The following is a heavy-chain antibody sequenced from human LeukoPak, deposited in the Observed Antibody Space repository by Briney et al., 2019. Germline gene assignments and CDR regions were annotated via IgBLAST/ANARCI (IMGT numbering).Heavy chain of an antibody. D-gene: IGHD1-26*01. V-gene: IGHV3-21*06. Sequence: PGGSLRLSCVGSGFTFTSYAFNWVRQAPGKGLEWVASISSHGSYIYHAESAKGRFTISRDDAENSVFLQMNSLRVEDTAVYYCARDGQWELTYYFDHWGQGVRVTVSS. CDR2: ISSHGSYI. J-gene: IGHJ4*02. CDR1: GFTFTSYA. CDR3: ARDGQWELTYYFDH.